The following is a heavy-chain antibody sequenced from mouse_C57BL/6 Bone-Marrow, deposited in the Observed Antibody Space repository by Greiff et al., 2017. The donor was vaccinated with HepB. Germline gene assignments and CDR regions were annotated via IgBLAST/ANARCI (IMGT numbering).Heavy chain of an antibody. CDR3: AGEYYGRLGGPAY. CDR2: ISDGGSYT. J-gene: IGHJ3*01. Sequence: EVQGVESGGGLVKPGGSLKLSCAASGFTFSSYAMSWVRQTPEKRLEWVATISDGGSYTYYPDNVKGRFTISRDNAKNNLYLQMSHLKSEDTAMYYCAGEYYGRLGGPAYWGQGTLVTVSA. D-gene: IGHD1-1*01. V-gene: IGHV5-4*01. CDR1: GFTFSSYA.